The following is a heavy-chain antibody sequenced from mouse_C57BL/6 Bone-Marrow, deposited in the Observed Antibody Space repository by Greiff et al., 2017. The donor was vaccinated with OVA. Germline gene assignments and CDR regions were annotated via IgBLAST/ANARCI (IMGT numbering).Heavy chain of an antibody. V-gene: IGHV1-81*01. CDR2: IYPRSGNT. CDR1: GYTFTSYG. Sequence: VQLQESGAELARPGASVKLSCKASGYTFTSYGISWVKQRTGQGLEWIGEIYPRSGNTYYNEKFKGKATLTADKSSSTAYLELRSLTSEDSAVYFCAKGSILPPCDYWPKGTTLTVSS. D-gene: IGHD2-12*01. CDR3: AKGSILPPCDY. J-gene: IGHJ2*01.